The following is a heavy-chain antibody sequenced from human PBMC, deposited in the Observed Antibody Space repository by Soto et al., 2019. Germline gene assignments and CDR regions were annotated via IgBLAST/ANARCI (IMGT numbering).Heavy chain of an antibody. CDR2: IKSKTDGGTT. CDR3: TTSDDFWRGSTPTPIDY. J-gene: IGHJ4*02. Sequence: EVQLVESGGGLVKPGGSLRLSCAASGFTFSNAWMSWVRQAPGKGLEWVGRIKSKTDGGTTDYAAPVKGRFTISRDDSKNTLYLQMNSLKTEDTAVYYCTTSDDFWRGSTPTPIDYWGQGTLVTVSS. D-gene: IGHD3-3*01. CDR1: GFTFSNAW. V-gene: IGHV3-15*01.